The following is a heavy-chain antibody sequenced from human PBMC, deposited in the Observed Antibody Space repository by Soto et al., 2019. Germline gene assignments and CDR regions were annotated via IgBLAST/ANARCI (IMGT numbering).Heavy chain of an antibody. CDR1: GGSISNYY. J-gene: IGHJ2*01. V-gene: IGHV4-59*01. Sequence: SENLSLTLTVTGGSISNYYCHWILQPPWKGLEWSRNIYYSGSTNYNPSFEGRVTMSVDTSKNQFSLKLTSVTSAETAVYFCVRDPSYGYSSFDLWGRGTLVTVTS. CDR2: IYYSGST. D-gene: IGHD5-18*01. CDR3: VRDPSYGYSSFDL.